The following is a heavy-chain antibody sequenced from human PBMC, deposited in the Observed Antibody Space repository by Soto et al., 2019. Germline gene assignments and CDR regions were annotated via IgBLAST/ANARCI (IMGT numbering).Heavy chain of an antibody. CDR3: AKRDGDLIWFNP. D-gene: IGHD4-17*01. CDR1: GFTFSAYG. Sequence: QVQLVESGGGVVQPGRSLRLSCAASGFTFSAYGMHWVRQAPGKGLEWVAFISYDGTSKYFPDSVKGRFTISRDNSKNTLYLQMNSLSTEDTAVYYCAKRDGDLIWFNPWGQGTLVTVSS. CDR2: ISYDGTSK. J-gene: IGHJ5*02. V-gene: IGHV3-30*18.